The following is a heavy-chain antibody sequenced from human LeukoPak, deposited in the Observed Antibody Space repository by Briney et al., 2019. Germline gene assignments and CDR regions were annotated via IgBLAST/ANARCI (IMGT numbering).Heavy chain of an antibody. J-gene: IGHJ4*02. CDR1: GFTFSSYG. CDR2: IRYDGSNK. D-gene: IGHD5-18*01. V-gene: IGHV3-30*02. CDR3: ARDVDTALVPHFDY. Sequence: GSLRLSCAASGFTFSSYGMHWVRQAPGKGLEWVAFIRYDGSNKYYADSVKGRFTISRDNSKNTLYLQMNSLRAEDTAVYYCARDVDTALVPHFDYWGQGTLVTVSS.